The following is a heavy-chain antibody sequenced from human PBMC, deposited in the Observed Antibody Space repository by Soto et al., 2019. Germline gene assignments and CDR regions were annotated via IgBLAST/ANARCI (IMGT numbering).Heavy chain of an antibody. CDR3: ARERKYYYDSSGYYYSVSFDY. D-gene: IGHD3-22*01. Sequence: GASVKVSCKASGGTFSSYAISWVRQAPGQGLEWMGGIIPIFGTANYAQKFQGRVTITADESTSTAYMELSSLRSEDTAVYYCARERKYYYDSSGYYYSVSFDYWGQGTLVTVS. J-gene: IGHJ4*02. V-gene: IGHV1-69*13. CDR2: IIPIFGTA. CDR1: GGTFSSYA.